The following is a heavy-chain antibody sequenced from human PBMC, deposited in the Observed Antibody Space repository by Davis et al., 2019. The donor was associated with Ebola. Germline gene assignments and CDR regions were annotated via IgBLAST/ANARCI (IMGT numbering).Heavy chain of an antibody. V-gene: IGHV4-59*01. J-gene: IGHJ5*02. CDR1: GGSISSYY. CDR3: ARVGYDFWSGYSSSNWFDP. CDR2: IYYSGST. Sequence: SETLSLTCTVSGGSISSYYWSWIRQPPGKGLEWIGYIYYSGSTNYNPSLKSRVTISVDTSKNQFSLKLSSVTAADTAVYYCARVGYDFWSGYSSSNWFDPWGQGTLVTVS. D-gene: IGHD3-3*01.